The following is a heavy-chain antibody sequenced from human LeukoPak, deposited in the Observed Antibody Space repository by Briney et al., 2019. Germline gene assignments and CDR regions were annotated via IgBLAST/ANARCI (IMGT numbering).Heavy chain of an antibody. J-gene: IGHJ4*02. V-gene: IGHV3-30*18. CDR1: GFTFSSYG. Sequence: PGGSLRLSCAASGFTFSSYGMHWVRQAPGKGLEWVAVISCDGSNKYYADYVKVRFTISRDNSKNTLYLQMNSLRAEDTAVYYCAKDSSESTMIVVVLDYWGQGTLVTVSS. CDR2: ISCDGSNK. CDR3: AKDSSESTMIVVVLDY. D-gene: IGHD3-22*01.